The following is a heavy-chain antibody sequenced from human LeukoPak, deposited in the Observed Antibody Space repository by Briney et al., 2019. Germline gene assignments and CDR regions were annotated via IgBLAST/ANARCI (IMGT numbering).Heavy chain of an antibody. CDR1: GYSFTGYY. V-gene: IGHV1-2*02. Sequence: GASVKVSCKASGYSFTGYYIHWVRQAPGQGLEWMGWINPDSGGTYYAQKFQGRVTMTRDTSISTAYVELSRLRSDDTAVYYCARDPGSSYTSSWYDFYYMDVWGKGTTVTISS. J-gene: IGHJ6*03. CDR3: ARDPGSSYTSSWYDFYYMDV. D-gene: IGHD6-13*01. CDR2: INPDSGGT.